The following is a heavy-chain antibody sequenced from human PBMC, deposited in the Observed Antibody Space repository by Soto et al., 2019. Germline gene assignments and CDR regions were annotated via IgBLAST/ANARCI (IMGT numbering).Heavy chain of an antibody. CDR3: ARGSPAARGHYYYYGMDV. Sequence: QVQLVQSGAEVKKPGSSVKVSCKASGGTFSSYAISWVRQAPGQGLEWMGGIIPIFGTANYAQKFQGRVTITADESTSTAYVELSSLRSEDTAVYYCARGSPAARGHYYYYGMDVWGQGTTVTVSS. D-gene: IGHD6-13*01. CDR2: IIPIFGTA. V-gene: IGHV1-69*01. J-gene: IGHJ6*02. CDR1: GGTFSSYA.